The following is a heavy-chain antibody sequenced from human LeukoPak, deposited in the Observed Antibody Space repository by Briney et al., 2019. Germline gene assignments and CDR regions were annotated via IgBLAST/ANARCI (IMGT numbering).Heavy chain of an antibody. Sequence: GASVKVPCKASGYTLTSYYMHWVRQAPGQGPEWMGVINPSGGSTTSNSQKIQGRVTMTRDTSMSTVTMELSSMRSEDTAVYYCARGTLRYFDFWGQGTLVTVSS. V-gene: IGHV1-46*01. CDR3: ARGTLRYFDF. D-gene: IGHD3-9*01. CDR2: INPSGGSTT. J-gene: IGHJ4*02. CDR1: GYTLTSYY.